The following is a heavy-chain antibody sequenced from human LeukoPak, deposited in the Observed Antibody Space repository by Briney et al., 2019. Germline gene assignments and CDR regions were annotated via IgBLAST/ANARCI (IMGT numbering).Heavy chain of an antibody. CDR3: ARFGEVHPWLYPFDY. Sequence: SETLSLTCTVSGGSISSYNWSWIRQPPGKGLEWIGYIYYSGSTNYNPSLKTRVTISVDTSKNQFSLKLTSVTAADTAVYYCARFGEVHPWLYPFDYWGQGTLVTVSS. CDR2: IYYSGST. CDR1: GGSISSYN. V-gene: IGHV4-59*01. D-gene: IGHD3-16*01. J-gene: IGHJ4*02.